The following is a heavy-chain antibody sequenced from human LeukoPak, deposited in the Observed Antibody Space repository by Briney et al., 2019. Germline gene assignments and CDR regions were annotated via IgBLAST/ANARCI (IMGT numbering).Heavy chain of an antibody. CDR3: ARDGPAQMVDLDY. D-gene: IGHD3-10*01. CDR1: GYTFSGTGWY. V-gene: IGHV1-2*03. J-gene: IGHJ4*02. Sequence: AWGPVKVSCKASGYTFSGTGWYLYWLRQAPGQGLECMGWIHPNNGDTAYAQKIEGRVAVTRGTSISTAYMELRRLRPDDTAVYFCARDGPAQMVDLDYWGQGTLVTVSS. CDR2: IHPNNGDT.